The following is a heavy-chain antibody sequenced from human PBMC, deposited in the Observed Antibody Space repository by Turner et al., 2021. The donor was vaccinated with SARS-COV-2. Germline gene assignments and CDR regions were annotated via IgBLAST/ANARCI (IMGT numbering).Heavy chain of an antibody. CDR2: VKQDGSEK. V-gene: IGHV3-7*03. J-gene: IGHJ4*02. CDR3: ARLHTSSWYFDY. D-gene: IGHD6-13*01. CDR1: GFTFSSYW. Sequence: EVKLVESGGGLVQPGGSLRLSCAASGFTFSSYWMSWVRQAPGKGLDWVANVKQDGSEKYYVDAVMGRFTISRDNAKHSPYLQINSLRAEDTAVYYCARLHTSSWYFDYWGQGTLVTVSS.